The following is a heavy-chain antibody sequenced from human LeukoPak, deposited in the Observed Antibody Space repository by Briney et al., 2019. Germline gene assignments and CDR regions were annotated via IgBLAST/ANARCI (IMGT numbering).Heavy chain of an antibody. V-gene: IGHV4-34*01. CDR3: ARGREYQLLRRGCFDY. CDR1: GGSFSGYY. CDR2: INHSGST. D-gene: IGHD2-2*01. J-gene: IGHJ4*02. Sequence: PSETLSLTCAVYGGSFSGYYWSWIRQPPGKGLEWIGEINHSGSTNYNPSLKSRVTISVDTSKNQFSLKLSSVTAADTAVYYCARGREYQLLRRGCFDYWGQGTLVNVSS.